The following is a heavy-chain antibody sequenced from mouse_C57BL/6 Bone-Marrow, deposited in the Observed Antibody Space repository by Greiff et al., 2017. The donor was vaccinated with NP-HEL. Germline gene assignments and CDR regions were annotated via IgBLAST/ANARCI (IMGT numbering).Heavy chain of an antibody. CDR1: GYTFTSYG. Sequence: QVQLQQSGAELARPGASVKLSCKASGYTFTSYGISWVKQRTGQGLEWIGEIYPRSGNTYYNEKFKGKATLTADKSSSTAYMELRSLTSEDSSVYFCAIYIYGSSDDWYFDVWGTGTTVTVSS. CDR2: IYPRSGNT. J-gene: IGHJ1*03. V-gene: IGHV1-81*01. D-gene: IGHD1-1*01. CDR3: AIYIYGSSDDWYFDV.